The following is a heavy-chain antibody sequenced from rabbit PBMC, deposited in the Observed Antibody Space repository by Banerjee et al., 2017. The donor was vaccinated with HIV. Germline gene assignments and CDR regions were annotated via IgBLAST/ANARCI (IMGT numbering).Heavy chain of an antibody. D-gene: IGHD7-1*01. CDR3: ARDYAGYSLFQL. V-gene: IGHV1S43*01. Sequence: QEQLEESGGGLVKPGGTLTLTCKASGFTISSGYYMCWVRQAPGKGLEWIGCIATGSGSTYYASWVNGRFTISRSTNLNTVDLKMTSLTDADTATYFCARDYAGYSLFQLWGPGTLVTVS. CDR1: GFTISSGYY. J-gene: IGHJ4*01. CDR2: IATGSGST.